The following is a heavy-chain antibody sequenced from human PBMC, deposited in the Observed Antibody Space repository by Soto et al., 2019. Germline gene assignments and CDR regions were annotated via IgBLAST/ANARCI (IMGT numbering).Heavy chain of an antibody. J-gene: IGHJ6*02. V-gene: IGHV1-58*01. Sequence: ASVKVSCKASGFTFTSSAVQWVRQARGQRLEWIGWIVVGSGNTNYAQKFQERVTITRDMSTSTAYMELSSLRSEDTAVYYCAAAGYCSSTSCSRDWYYYYGMDVWGQGTTVTVSS. CDR1: GFTFTSSA. D-gene: IGHD2-2*01. CDR2: IVVGSGNT. CDR3: AAAGYCSSTSCSRDWYYYYGMDV.